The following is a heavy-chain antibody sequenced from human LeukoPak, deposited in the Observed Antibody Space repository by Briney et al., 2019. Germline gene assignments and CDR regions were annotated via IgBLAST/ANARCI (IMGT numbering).Heavy chain of an antibody. CDR3: ARRSRLDYYDSSGTKGYFDY. Sequence: ASVKVSCKASGGTFSSYAISWVRQAPGQGLEWMGWISAYNGNTNYAQKLQGRVTMTTDTSTSTAYMELRSLRSDDTAVYYCARRSRLDYYDSSGTKGYFDYWGQGTLVTVSS. CDR2: ISAYNGNT. D-gene: IGHD3-22*01. J-gene: IGHJ4*02. CDR1: GGTFSSYA. V-gene: IGHV1-18*01.